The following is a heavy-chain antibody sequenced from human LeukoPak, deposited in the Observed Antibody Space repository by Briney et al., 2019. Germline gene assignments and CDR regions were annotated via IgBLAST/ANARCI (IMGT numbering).Heavy chain of an antibody. D-gene: IGHD5-24*01. J-gene: IGHJ4*02. CDR2: IWYDGSNE. V-gene: IGHV3-33*01. CDR3: ARDSIRDGYNSDYFDY. CDR1: GFTFSTYG. Sequence: GRSLRLSCAASGFTFSTYGTHWVRQAPGKALEWVAVIWYDGSNEYYADSVKGRFTISRHNSKSTLYLRLNSLRAEDTAVYYCARDSIRDGYNSDYFDYWGQGTLVTVSS.